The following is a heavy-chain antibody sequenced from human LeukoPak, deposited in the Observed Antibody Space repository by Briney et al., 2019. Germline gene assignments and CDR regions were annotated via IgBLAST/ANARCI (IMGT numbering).Heavy chain of an antibody. J-gene: IGHJ5*02. CDR1: GFTFDDYA. Sequence: PGGSLRLSCAASGFTFDDYAMHWVRQAPGKGLEWVSGISWNSGSIGYADSVKGRFTISRDNSKNTLYLQMNSLRAEDTAVYYCAKETNWNDERQAFRFDPWGQGTLVTVSS. V-gene: IGHV3-9*01. D-gene: IGHD1-1*01. CDR2: ISWNSGSI. CDR3: AKETNWNDERQAFRFDP.